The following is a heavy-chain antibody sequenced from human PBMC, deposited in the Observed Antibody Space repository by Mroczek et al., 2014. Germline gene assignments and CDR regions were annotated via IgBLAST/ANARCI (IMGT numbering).Heavy chain of an antibody. V-gene: IGHV1-8*01. CDR1: GYTFTSYD. CDR2: MNPNSGNT. J-gene: IGHJ6*03. CDR3: ARALGYCSSTSCYWPLSSGYMDV. D-gene: IGHD2-2*01. Sequence: QVQLVESGAEVKKPGASVKVSCKASGYTFTSYDINWVRQATGQGLEWMGWMNPNSGNTGYAQKFQGRVTMTRNTSISTAYMELSSLRSEDTAVYYCARALGYCSSTSCYWPLSSGYMDVVGQRDHGHPSP.